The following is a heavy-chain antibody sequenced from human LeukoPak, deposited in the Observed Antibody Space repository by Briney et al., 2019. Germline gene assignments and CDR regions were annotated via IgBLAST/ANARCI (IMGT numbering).Heavy chain of an antibody. D-gene: IGHD6-19*01. CDR1: GYSFTSYW. CDR3: ARQVAVAGTGY. V-gene: IGHV5-51*01. Sequence: GESLKISCKGSGYSFTSYWIGXXRQMPGXXLEWMGIIYPGDSDTRYSPSFQGQVTISADKSISTAYLQWSSLKASDTAMYYCARQVAVAGTGYWGQGTLVTVSS. J-gene: IGHJ4*02. CDR2: IYPGDSDT.